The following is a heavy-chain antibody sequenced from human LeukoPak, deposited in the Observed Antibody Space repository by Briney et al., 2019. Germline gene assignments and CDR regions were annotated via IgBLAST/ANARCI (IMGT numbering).Heavy chain of an antibody. CDR1: GFTFSNYF. CDR2: IASDGSHT. J-gene: IGHJ3*02. D-gene: IGHD2-21*02. V-gene: IGHV3-30-3*01. Sequence: GGSLRLSCAASGFTFSNYFMYWVRQAPGKGLEWVADIASDGSHTIYVESVKGRFTISRDNSKNTLYLQMNSLGPEDTAVYFCARERQDTVIHSGAFDIWGQGTMVTVSS. CDR3: ARERQDTVIHSGAFDI.